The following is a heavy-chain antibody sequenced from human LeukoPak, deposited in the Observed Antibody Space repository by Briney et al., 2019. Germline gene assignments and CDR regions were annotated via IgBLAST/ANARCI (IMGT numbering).Heavy chain of an antibody. CDR1: GGSFSGYY. J-gene: IGHJ5*02. CDR2: INHSGST. Sequence: TSETLSLTCAVYGGSFSGYYWSWIRQPPGKGLEWIGEINHSGSTNYNPSLKSRVTISVDTSKNQFSLKLSSVTAADTAVYYCARVFACIAAAGTEALSNWFDPWGQGTLVTVSS. V-gene: IGHV4-34*01. D-gene: IGHD6-13*01. CDR3: ARVFACIAAAGTEALSNWFDP.